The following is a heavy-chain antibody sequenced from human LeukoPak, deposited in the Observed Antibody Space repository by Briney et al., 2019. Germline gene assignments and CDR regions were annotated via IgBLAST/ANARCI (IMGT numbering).Heavy chain of an antibody. CDR2: IRYDGSNK. V-gene: IGHV3-30*02. CDR3: ARGGVDYYGSGTYYLMYYFDY. J-gene: IGHJ4*02. CDR1: GFTFSSYG. Sequence: GSLRLSCAASGFTFSSYGMHWVRQAPGKGLEWVAFIRYDGSNKYYADSVKGRFTISRDNSKNTLYLQMNSLRAEDTAVYYCARGGVDYYGSGTYYLMYYFDYWGQGALVTVSS. D-gene: IGHD3-10*01.